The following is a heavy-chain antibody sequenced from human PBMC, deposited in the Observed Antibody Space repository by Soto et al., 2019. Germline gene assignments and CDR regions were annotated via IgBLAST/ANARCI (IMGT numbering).Heavy chain of an antibody. CDR3: VPRTPLVATPVVVLDY. Sequence: EVQLLESGGGLVQPGGSLKLSCAASGFTFSTYAMSWVRQAPGTGLDWVSAISGSGGSTSYADSVKGRFTISRDNSKNTLYLQMNSLRAEDTAVYYCVPRTPLVATPVVVLDYWGQGTLVTVSS. J-gene: IGHJ4*02. V-gene: IGHV3-23*01. D-gene: IGHD5-12*01. CDR2: ISGSGGST. CDR1: GFTFSTYA.